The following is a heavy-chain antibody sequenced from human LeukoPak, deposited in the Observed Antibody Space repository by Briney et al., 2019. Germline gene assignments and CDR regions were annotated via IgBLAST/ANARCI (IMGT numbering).Heavy chain of an antibody. D-gene: IGHD6-13*01. Sequence: SGGSLRLSCSASGFTFSSYAMHWVRQAPGKGLEYVSAISSNVGSTYYADSVKGRFTISRDNSKNTLYLQISSLRAEDTAVYYCVKAVGAAAGTFWFDPWGQGTLVTVSS. CDR1: GFTFSSYA. V-gene: IGHV3-64D*06. CDR2: ISSNVGST. CDR3: VKAVGAAAGTFWFDP. J-gene: IGHJ5*02.